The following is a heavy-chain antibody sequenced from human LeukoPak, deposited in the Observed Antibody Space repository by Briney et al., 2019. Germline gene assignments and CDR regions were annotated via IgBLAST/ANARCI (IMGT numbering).Heavy chain of an antibody. D-gene: IGHD3-3*01. CDR1: GYTFTSYG. V-gene: IGHV1-18*01. CDR2: ISAYNGNT. J-gene: IGHJ3*02. CDR3: ARESFGGDAFDI. Sequence: ASVKVSCKASGYTFTSYGISWVRQAPGQGLEWIGWISAYNGNTNYAQKLQGRVTMTTDTSTGTAYMELRSLRSDDTAVYYCARESFGGDAFDIWGQGTMVTVSS.